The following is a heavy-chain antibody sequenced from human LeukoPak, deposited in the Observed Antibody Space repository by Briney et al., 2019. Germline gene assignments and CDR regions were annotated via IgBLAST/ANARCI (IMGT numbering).Heavy chain of an antibody. CDR2: INHSGST. CDR1: GGSFSGYY. J-gene: IGHJ4*02. V-gene: IGHV4-34*01. CDR3: ARDGDGSGSPPFDY. D-gene: IGHD3-10*01. Sequence: PSETLSLTCAVYGGSFSGYYWSWIRQPPGKGLEWIGEINHSGSTNYNPSLKSRVTISVDTSKNQFSLKLSSVTAADTAVYYCARDGDGSGSPPFDYWGQGTLVTVSS.